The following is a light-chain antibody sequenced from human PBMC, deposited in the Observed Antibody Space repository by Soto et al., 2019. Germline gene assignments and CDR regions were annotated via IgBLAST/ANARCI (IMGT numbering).Light chain of an antibody. Sequence: DIVRTQSPAFVSASLGERATLSCRASQSVSSSYLAWYQQKPGQAPRLLIYGASSRATGIPDRFSGSGSGTEFTLTISSLQPEDFATYYCQQANSFPLTFGGGTKVDIK. CDR1: QSVSSSY. CDR2: GAS. CDR3: QQANSFPLT. V-gene: IGKV3D-20*02. J-gene: IGKJ4*01.